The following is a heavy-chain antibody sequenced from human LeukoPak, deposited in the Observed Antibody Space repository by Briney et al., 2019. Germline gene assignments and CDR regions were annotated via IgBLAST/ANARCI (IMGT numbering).Heavy chain of an antibody. D-gene: IGHD5-18*01. CDR1: GFIFKNYA. Sequence: GGSLRLSCAASGFIFKNYAMSWVRQAPGKGLEWVSGITGSGGSTYHADSVKGRLTISRDNSQNTLYLQMNSLRAEDTAVYYCAKCRGYSYAFPDAFDIWGQGTVVTISS. V-gene: IGHV3-23*01. CDR3: AKCRGYSYAFPDAFDI. J-gene: IGHJ3*02. CDR2: ITGSGGST.